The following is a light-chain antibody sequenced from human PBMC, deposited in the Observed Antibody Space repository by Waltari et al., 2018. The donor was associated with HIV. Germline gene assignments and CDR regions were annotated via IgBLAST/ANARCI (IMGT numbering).Light chain of an antibody. V-gene: IGKV3-11*01. CDR1: QSVSSY. Sequence: EIVLTQSPATLSLSPGERATLSCRASQSVSSYLAWYQQKPGQAPRLLIYDASNRATGIPARFSGSGSGTDFTLTISSLEPEDFAVYYCQQRSSTFGQGT. J-gene: IGKJ1*01. CDR2: DAS. CDR3: QQRSST.